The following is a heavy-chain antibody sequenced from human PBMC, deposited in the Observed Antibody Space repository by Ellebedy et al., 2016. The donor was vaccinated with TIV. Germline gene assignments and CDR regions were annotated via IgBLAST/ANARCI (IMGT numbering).Heavy chain of an antibody. CDR2: ISSSGSTI. V-gene: IGHV3-11*01. CDR3: ARASSWANPFDY. CDR1: GFTFSDYY. J-gene: IGHJ4*02. Sequence: GGSLRLXXAASGFTFSDYYMSWIRQAPGKGLEWVSYISSSGSTIYYADSVKGRFTISRDNAKNSLYLQMNSLRAEDTAVYYCARASSWANPFDYWGQGTLVTVSS. D-gene: IGHD6-13*01.